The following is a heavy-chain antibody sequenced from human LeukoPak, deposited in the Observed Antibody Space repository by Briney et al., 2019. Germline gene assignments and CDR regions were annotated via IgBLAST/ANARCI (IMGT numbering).Heavy chain of an antibody. J-gene: IGHJ6*02. V-gene: IGHV1-46*01. CDR1: GYTFTGYY. CDR2: INPSGGST. CDR3: ARDPRLFYSYDYYYYYGMDV. Sequence: ASVKVSCKASGYTFTGYYMHWVRQAPGQGLEWMGIINPSGGSTSYAQKFQGRVTMTRDTSTSTVYMELSSLRSEDTAVYYCARDPRLFYSYDYYYYYGMDVWSQGTTVTVSS. D-gene: IGHD5-18*01.